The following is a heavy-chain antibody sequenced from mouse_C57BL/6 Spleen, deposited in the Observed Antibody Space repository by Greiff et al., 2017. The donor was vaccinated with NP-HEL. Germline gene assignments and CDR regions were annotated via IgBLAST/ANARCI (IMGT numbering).Heavy chain of an antibody. CDR2: INPNNGGT. J-gene: IGHJ2*01. V-gene: IGHV1-26*01. CDR1: GYTFTDYY. CDR3: ASPHGDY. Sequence: VQLQQSGPELVKPGASVKISCKASGYTFTDYYMNWVKQSHGKSLEWIGDINPNNGGTSYNQKFKGKATLTVDKSSSTAYMELRSLTSEDSAVYYCASPHGDYWGQGTTLTVSS.